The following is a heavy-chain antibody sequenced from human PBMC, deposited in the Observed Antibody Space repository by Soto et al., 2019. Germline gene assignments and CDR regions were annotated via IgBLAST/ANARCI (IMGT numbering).Heavy chain of an antibody. D-gene: IGHD3-10*01. V-gene: IGHV1-69*01. CDR1: GGTFSSYA. Sequence: VSCKASGGTFSSYAISWVRQAPGQGLEWMGGIIPIFGTANYAQKFQGRVTITADESTSTAYMELSSLRSEDTAVYYCATSNNYGSGSYHFDYWGQGTLVTVSS. CDR3: ATSNNYGSGSYHFDY. CDR2: IIPIFGTA. J-gene: IGHJ4*02.